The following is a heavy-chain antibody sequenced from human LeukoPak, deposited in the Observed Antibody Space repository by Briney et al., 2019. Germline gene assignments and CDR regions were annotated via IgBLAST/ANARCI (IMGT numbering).Heavy chain of an antibody. V-gene: IGHV3-7*03. CDR3: ARGEAFCDY. CDR1: GDRLSRYW. Sequence: PGGSQGPFCAASGDRLSRYWKTSARQAPGHGQEWLANIKEDGTKTYYVDSVKGRFTVSRDNAQNSLYLQMNSLTPEDTAVYFCARGEAFCDYWGQGALVTVSS. CDR2: IKEDGTKT. J-gene: IGHJ4*02.